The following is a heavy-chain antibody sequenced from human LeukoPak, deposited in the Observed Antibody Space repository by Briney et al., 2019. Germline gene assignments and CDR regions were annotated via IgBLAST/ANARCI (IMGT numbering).Heavy chain of an antibody. CDR2: ISGKGGTT. CDR3: AKDFGDFFPPLFDS. J-gene: IGHJ4*01. D-gene: IGHD4-17*01. CDR1: GFTLSTYD. V-gene: IGHV3-23*01. Sequence: PGGSLRLSCAASGFTLSTYDMNWVRQAPGKGLEWGATISGKGGTTHYADSVKGRFTISRDNSQNTLYLQMNSLRAEDTAVYYCAKDFGDFFPPLFDSWGHGTLVTVSS.